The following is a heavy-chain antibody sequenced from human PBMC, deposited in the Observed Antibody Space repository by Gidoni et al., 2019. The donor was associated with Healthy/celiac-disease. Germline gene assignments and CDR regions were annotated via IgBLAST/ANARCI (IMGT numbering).Heavy chain of an antibody. Sequence: HVHLQQWGAGLLKPTETLSLTCAVFCGSFSGYYWSEIRQPPGKGLEWIVEINHSGSTNYNPSLRSRVTISVDTSKNQFSLKLSSVTAADTAVYYCARYPLLRRVIDYWGQGTLVTVSS. CDR1: CGSFSGYY. CDR3: ARYPLLRRVIDY. CDR2: INHSGST. D-gene: IGHD2-15*01. J-gene: IGHJ4*02. V-gene: IGHV4-34*01.